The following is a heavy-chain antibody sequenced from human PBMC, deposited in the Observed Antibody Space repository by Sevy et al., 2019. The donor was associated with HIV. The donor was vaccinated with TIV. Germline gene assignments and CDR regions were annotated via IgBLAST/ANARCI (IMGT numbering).Heavy chain of an antibody. J-gene: IGHJ4*02. Sequence: SETLSLTCTVSGGSISSYYWSWIRQPPGKGLEWIGYIYYSGSTNYNPSLKSRVTISVDTSKNQFSLKLSSVTAADTAVYYCARGTKRWIQVWDVWGQGTLVTVSS. CDR1: GGSISSYY. CDR2: IYYSGST. V-gene: IGHV4-59*01. CDR3: ARGTKRWIQVWDV. D-gene: IGHD5-18*01.